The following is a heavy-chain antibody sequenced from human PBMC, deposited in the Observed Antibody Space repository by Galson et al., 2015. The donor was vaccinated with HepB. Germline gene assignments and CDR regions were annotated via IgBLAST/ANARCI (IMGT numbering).Heavy chain of an antibody. CDR3: ARDGGYANYGSGITSFKHYYYGMDV. V-gene: IGHV3-48*03. CDR1: GFTFSSYE. CDR2: ISSSGSTI. D-gene: IGHD3-10*01. Sequence: SLRLSCAASGFTFSSYEMNWVRQAPGKGLEWVSYISSSGSTIYYADSVKGRFTISRDNAKNSLYLQMNSLRAEDTAVYYCARDGGYANYGSGITSFKHYYYGMDVWGQGTTVTVSS. J-gene: IGHJ6*02.